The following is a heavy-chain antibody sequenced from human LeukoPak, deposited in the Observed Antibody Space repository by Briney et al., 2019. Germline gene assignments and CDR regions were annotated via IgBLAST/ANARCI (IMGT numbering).Heavy chain of an antibody. CDR2: IKQDGSEK. Sequence: SCKASGYTLTGYYMHGVRQAPGQGLEWVANIKQDGSEKNYVYSVKGRFTITRDNAKNSVFLQMNSLRAEDTAVYYCARSYYYDSTGHNSGDFGYWGQGTLVTVSS. J-gene: IGHJ4*02. V-gene: IGHV3-7*01. D-gene: IGHD3-22*01. CDR1: GYTLTGYY. CDR3: ARSYYYDSTGHNSGDFGY.